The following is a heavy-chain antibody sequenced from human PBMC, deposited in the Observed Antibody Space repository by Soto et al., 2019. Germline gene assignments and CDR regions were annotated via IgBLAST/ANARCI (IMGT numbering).Heavy chain of an antibody. D-gene: IGHD3-22*01. CDR1: GFTFSSYA. V-gene: IGHV3-30-3*01. Sequence: QVPLVESGGGVVQPGRSLRLSCAASGFTFSSYAMHWVRQAPGKGLEWVALISYDGSDKDYADSVKGRFTISRDNSRNTLFLQMNSLRAEDTAVYYCARDYYKYYDSSGYYRSPAYWGQGTLVTVSS. J-gene: IGHJ4*02. CDR2: ISYDGSDK. CDR3: ARDYYKYYDSSGYYRSPAY.